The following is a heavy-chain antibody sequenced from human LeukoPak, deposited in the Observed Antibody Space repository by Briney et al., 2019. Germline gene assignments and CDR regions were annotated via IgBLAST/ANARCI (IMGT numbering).Heavy chain of an antibody. D-gene: IGHD3-10*01. CDR3: ARQGGDTMVRGVIKDWFDP. CDR2: LYYNGYT. J-gene: IGHJ5*02. V-gene: IGHV4-39*01. CDR1: GDSISSSVYY. Sequence: PSETLSLTCTVTGDSISSSVYYWAWIRQPPGKGLVWIGSLYYNGYTYHNPSLKSRVTMSVDTSKNHFSLKLNSVTAADTAVYYCARQGGDTMVRGVIKDWFDPWGQGTLVTVSS.